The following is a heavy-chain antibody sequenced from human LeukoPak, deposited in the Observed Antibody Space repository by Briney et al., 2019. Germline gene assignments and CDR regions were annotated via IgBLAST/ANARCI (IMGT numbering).Heavy chain of an antibody. J-gene: IGHJ3*02. V-gene: IGHV3-30*04. CDR1: RFTFSSFA. D-gene: IGHD3-22*01. CDR2: ISYDGSNK. Sequence: GGSLRLSCAASRFTFSSFAMNWVRQAPGKGLEWVALISYDGSNKYYADSVKGRFTISRDNSKNTVYLQMNSLRAEDTAVYYRARQLHYYDGGDLSRDAFDIWGQGTTVIVSS. CDR3: ARQLHYYDGGDLSRDAFDI.